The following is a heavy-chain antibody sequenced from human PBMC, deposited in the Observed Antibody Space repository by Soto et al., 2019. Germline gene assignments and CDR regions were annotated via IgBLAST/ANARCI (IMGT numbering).Heavy chain of an antibody. Sequence: SLRPSCTGSGSTFADYAMSWVRQAPGKGLEWVGFIRSKTYGGTAEYGAAVKGRSTMSRDDSKSTAYLQMNNLKSEDTAMYYCTRDQPITPWGQGTMVTVSS. CDR1: GSTFADYA. CDR3: TRDQPITP. V-gene: IGHV3-49*04. J-gene: IGHJ3*01. D-gene: IGHD3-10*01. CDR2: IRSKTYGGTA.